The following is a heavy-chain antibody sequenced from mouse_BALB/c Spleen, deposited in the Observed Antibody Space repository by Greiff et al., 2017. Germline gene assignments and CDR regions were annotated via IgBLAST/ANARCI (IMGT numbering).Heavy chain of an antibody. Sequence: QVQLKESGAELMKPGASVKISCKATGYTFSSYWIEWVKQRPGHGLEWIGEILPGSGSTNYNEKFKGKATFTADTSSNTAYMQLSSLTSEDSAVYYCAREDDYDGRFAYWGQGTLVTVSA. CDR2: ILPGSGST. V-gene: IGHV1-9*01. CDR3: AREDDYDGRFAY. J-gene: IGHJ3*01. D-gene: IGHD2-4*01. CDR1: GYTFSSYW.